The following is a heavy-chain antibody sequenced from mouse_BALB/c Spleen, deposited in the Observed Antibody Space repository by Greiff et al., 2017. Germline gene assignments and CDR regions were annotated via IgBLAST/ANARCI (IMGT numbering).Heavy chain of an antibody. V-gene: IGHV1S56*01. Sequence: VQLQQSGPELVKPGASVRISCKASGYTFTSYYLHWVKQRPGQGLEWIGWIYPGNVNTKYNEKFKGKATLTADKSSSTAYMQLSSLTSEDSAVYFGAYGGAWFAYWGQGTLVTVSA. CDR2: IYPGNVNT. CDR1: GYTFTSYY. CDR3: AYGGAWFAY. J-gene: IGHJ3*01. D-gene: IGHD1-1*02.